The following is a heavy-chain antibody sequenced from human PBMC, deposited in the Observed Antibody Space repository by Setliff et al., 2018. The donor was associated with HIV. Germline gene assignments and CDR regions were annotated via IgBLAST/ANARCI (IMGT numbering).Heavy chain of an antibody. CDR3: ARGARLQYFDWPSYALDV. Sequence: PGGSLRLSCAASEFTFSSYSMNWVRQAPGTGLEWVASISSSGAHIFYAESLKGRFSVSRENGRNFLYLQMSSLRADDTAIYYCARGARLQYFDWPSYALDVWGQGTTVTVAS. D-gene: IGHD3-9*01. J-gene: IGHJ6*02. CDR1: EFTFSSYS. V-gene: IGHV3-21*06. CDR2: ISSSGAHI.